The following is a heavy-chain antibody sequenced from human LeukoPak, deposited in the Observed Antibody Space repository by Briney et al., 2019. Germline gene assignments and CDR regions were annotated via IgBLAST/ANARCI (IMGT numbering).Heavy chain of an antibody. V-gene: IGHV3-30-3*01. Sequence: GGSLRLSCAASEFTFSSFPMHWVRRAPGKGLEGVAVISYDGSNKYYADSVKGRFTISRDNSKNTLYLQMNSLRTEDTAVYYCARATVVVTINWFDPWGQGTLVTVSS. J-gene: IGHJ5*02. D-gene: IGHD3-22*01. CDR1: EFTFSSFP. CDR2: ISYDGSNK. CDR3: ARATVVVTINWFDP.